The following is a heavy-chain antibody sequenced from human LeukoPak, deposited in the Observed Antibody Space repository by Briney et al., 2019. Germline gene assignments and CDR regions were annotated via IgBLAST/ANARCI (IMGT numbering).Heavy chain of an antibody. D-gene: IGHD4-17*01. J-gene: IGHJ4*02. CDR2: IKQDGSEK. Sequence: GGSLRLSCAFSGFSFNTYWMTWVRQAPGKGLEWVANIKQDGSEKYYVDSVKGRFTISRDNAKNSLYLQMNYLRAEDTAVYYCARHPYGVLDYWGQGTLVTVSS. CDR3: ARHPYGVLDY. CDR1: GFSFNTYW. V-gene: IGHV3-7*01.